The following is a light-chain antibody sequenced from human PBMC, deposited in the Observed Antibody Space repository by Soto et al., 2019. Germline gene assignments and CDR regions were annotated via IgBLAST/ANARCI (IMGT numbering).Light chain of an antibody. CDR1: GSDVGSSNL. J-gene: IGLJ2*01. V-gene: IGLV2-23*02. Sequence: QSVLTQPASVSGSPGQSITISCTGTGSDVGSSNLVSWYQQHPGKAPKVMIYGVSTRPSGVSNRFSGSKSGNTASLTISGLQAEDEADYYCCSFAGSNTSVFGGGTKVTVL. CDR3: CSFAGSNTSV. CDR2: GVS.